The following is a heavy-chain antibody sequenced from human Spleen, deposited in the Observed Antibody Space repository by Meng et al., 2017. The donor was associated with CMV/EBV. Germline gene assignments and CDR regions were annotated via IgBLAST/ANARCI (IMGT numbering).Heavy chain of an antibody. V-gene: IGHV1-2*02. Sequence: ASVKVSCKASGYTFTGYYMHWVRQAPGQGLEWMGWINPNSGGTNYAQKFQGRVTMTRDTSISTAYMELSRLRSDDTAVYYCARRGRYGSPPLYYYYGMDVWGQGTTVTVSS. J-gene: IGHJ6*02. D-gene: IGHD3-10*01. CDR1: GYTFTGYY. CDR3: ARRGRYGSPPLYYYYGMDV. CDR2: INPNSGGT.